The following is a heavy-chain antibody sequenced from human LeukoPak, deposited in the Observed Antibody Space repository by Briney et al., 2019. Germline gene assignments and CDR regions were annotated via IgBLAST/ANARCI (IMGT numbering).Heavy chain of an antibody. D-gene: IGHD5-12*01. CDR2: ISSGSSTK. Sequence: GGSLRLSCAASGFTFNTYSMNWVRQAPGKGLEWVSYISSGSSTKYYADSVRGRFTISRDNAKNSLYLQMNSLTVEDTAVYYCARGGQGYSGYGGSFDLWGRGTLVTVSS. J-gene: IGHJ2*01. CDR3: ARGGQGYSGYGGSFDL. V-gene: IGHV3-48*04. CDR1: GFTFNTYS.